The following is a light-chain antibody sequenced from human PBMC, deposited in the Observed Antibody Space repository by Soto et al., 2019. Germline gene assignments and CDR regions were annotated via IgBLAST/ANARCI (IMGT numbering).Light chain of an antibody. CDR2: KVS. CDR3: MQGTHWPPFT. J-gene: IGKJ3*01. V-gene: IGKV2-30*01. CDR1: QSLVYSDGNTY. Sequence: DVVMTQSPLSLPVTLGQPASISCRSSQSLVYSDGNTYLNWCQQRPGQSPRRLIYKVSKRDSGGRDRFSGSGSGTDFTLKSSRVEALEVGVYYGMQGTHWPPFTFGPGTKLDIK.